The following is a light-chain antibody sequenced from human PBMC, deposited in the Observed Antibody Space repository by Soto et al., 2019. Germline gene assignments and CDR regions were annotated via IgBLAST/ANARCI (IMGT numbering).Light chain of an antibody. CDR1: QSVSSSY. Sequence: EIVLTQSPGTLSLSPGERATLSCRASQSVSSSYLAWYQQKPGQAPRLLISGASSRATGIPDRFSGSGSGTDFTLTISRLEPEDFAEYYCQQYGSSLLTFGGGTKVDIK. CDR2: GAS. V-gene: IGKV3-20*01. J-gene: IGKJ4*01. CDR3: QQYGSSLLT.